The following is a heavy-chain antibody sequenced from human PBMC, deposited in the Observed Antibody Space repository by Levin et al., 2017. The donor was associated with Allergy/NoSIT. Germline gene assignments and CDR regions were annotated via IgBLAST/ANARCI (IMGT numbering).Heavy chain of an antibody. CDR2: IYRGGNT. J-gene: IGHJ3*02. CDR3: ARDEESDGFDAFDI. D-gene: IGHD3-10*01. CDR1: GFSVSDNY. Sequence: GGSLRLSCAASGFSVSDNYMSWVRQAPGKGLEWVSAIYRGGNTYYADSVKDRFIVSRDNSMKTPYLQLNSLRAEDTAVYYCARDEESDGFDAFDIWGQGTMVTVSS. V-gene: IGHV3-66*01.